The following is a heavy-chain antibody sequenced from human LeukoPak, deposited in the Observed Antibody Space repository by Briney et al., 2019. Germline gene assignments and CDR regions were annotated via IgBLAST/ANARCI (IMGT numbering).Heavy chain of an antibody. J-gene: IGHJ4*02. CDR3: ARARPGVAGFFDC. CDR2: IYSGGNT. D-gene: IGHD1-14*01. Sequence: GGSLRLSCAASGFTVSSNYMSWVRQAPGKGLEWVSVIYSGGNTYYADSVKGRFTFSGDNSKNTLYLQMNSLRVEDTAVYYCARARPGVAGFFDCWGQGTLVTVSS. V-gene: IGHV3-53*01. CDR1: GFTVSSNY.